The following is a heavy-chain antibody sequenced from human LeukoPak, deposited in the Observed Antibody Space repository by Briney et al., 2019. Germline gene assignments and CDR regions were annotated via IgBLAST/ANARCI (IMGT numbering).Heavy chain of an antibody. CDR2: ISSSSSYI. CDR1: GFTFSDHY. Sequence: PGGSLRLSCAASGFTFSDHYMSWIRQAPGKGLEWVSSISSSSSYIYYADSVKGRFTISRDNAKNSLYLQMNSLRAEDTAVYYCARGQNNWFDPWGQGTLVTVSS. J-gene: IGHJ5*02. CDR3: ARGQNNWFDP. V-gene: IGHV3-11*06.